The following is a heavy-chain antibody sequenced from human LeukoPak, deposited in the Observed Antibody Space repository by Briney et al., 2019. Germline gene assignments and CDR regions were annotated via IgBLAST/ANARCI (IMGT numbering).Heavy chain of an antibody. Sequence: KPSETLSLTCTVSGGSISSGDYYWSWIRQPPGKGLEWIGYIYYSGSTYYNPSLKSRVTISVDTSKNQFSLKLSSVTAADTAVYYCVMLITIFATFDPWGQGTLVTVSS. CDR3: VMLITIFATFDP. D-gene: IGHD3-3*01. J-gene: IGHJ5*02. CDR2: IYYSGST. V-gene: IGHV4-30-4*01. CDR1: GGSISSGDYY.